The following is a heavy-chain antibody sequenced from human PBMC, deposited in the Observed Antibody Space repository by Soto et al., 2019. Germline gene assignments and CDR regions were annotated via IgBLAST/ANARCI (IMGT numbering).Heavy chain of an antibody. CDR2: IYTSGST. V-gene: IGHV4-4*07. CDR3: ARDGGIVGATDIYYPYEYGMEV. CDR1: AGTTSRCC. D-gene: IGHD1-26*01. Sequence: SETRRLTWTFSAGTTSRCCWRWFRQPAGKKLEWIGRIYTSGSTNYNPSLKSRVTMSVDTSKNPFPLKLSSVTAADTAVYYCARDGGIVGATDIYYPYEYGMEVWAKGTTV. J-gene: IGHJ6*04.